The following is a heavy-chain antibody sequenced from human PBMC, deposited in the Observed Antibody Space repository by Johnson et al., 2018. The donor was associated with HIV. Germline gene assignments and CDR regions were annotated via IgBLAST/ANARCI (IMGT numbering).Heavy chain of an antibody. Sequence: VQLLESGGGVVRPGGSLRLSCAASGFTFNDYGMSWVRQAPGKGLEWVSGINWNGGSIRYADSVKGRFTISRDSAKNSLYLQMNSLRAEDTALYYCARSYYDSSGYYHDAFDIWGQGTMVTVSS. CDR3: ARSYYDSSGYYHDAFDI. V-gene: IGHV3-20*04. J-gene: IGHJ3*02. D-gene: IGHD3-22*01. CDR1: GFTFNDYG. CDR2: INWNGGSI.